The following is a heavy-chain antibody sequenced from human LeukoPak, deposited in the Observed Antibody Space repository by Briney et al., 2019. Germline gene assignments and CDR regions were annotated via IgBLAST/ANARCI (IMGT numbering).Heavy chain of an antibody. CDR2: VSAHGLDK. V-gene: IGHV3-30*14. CDR3: ARDTGYSSGYMEY. J-gene: IGHJ4*02. D-gene: IGHD6-19*01. Sequence: GGSLRLSCAASGFAFRSYAMHWVRQAPGKGLEWLAVVSAHGLDKFYADSVRGRFTISKDTSSNTLSLQMNSLRYDDTAFYYCARDTGYSSGYMEYWGQGTLVTVSS. CDR1: GFAFRSYA.